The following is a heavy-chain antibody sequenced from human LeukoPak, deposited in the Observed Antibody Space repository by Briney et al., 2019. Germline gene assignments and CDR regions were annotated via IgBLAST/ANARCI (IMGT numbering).Heavy chain of an antibody. CDR3: ARVGCVTTTCFLDGHFES. V-gene: IGHV4-30-4*08. D-gene: IGHD2-2*01. CDR1: GASINSVDKN. J-gene: IGHJ4*02. Sequence: SETLSLTCTVSGASINSVDKNWSWIRQSPGGGLEWIGYTYYTGTTYYNPPLKGRANIAIDTSKSQFSLRLSSLSAADTAVYYCARVGCVTTTCFLDGHFESWGQGTLVTVSS. CDR2: TYYTGTT.